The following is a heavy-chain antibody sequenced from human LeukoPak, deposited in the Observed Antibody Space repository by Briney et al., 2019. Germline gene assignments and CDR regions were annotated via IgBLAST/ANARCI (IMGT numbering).Heavy chain of an antibody. CDR2: ITTGGTR. D-gene: IGHD6-19*01. CDR1: GCSFSSYA. Sequence: GGSLRLSCAASGCSFSSYAMTWVRQAPGQGLEWVSGITTGGTRYDAASVKGRFTISRDISKNTLYLQMSSLRAEDTALYYCAKAGGLAIEYFQHWGQGTLVTVSS. V-gene: IGHV3-23*01. CDR3: AKAGGLAIEYFQH. J-gene: IGHJ1*01.